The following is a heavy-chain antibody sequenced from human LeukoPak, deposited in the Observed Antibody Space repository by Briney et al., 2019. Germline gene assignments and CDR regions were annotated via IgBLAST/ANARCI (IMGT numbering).Heavy chain of an antibody. J-gene: IGHJ4*02. V-gene: IGHV1-46*01. D-gene: IGHD3-9*01. Sequence: ASVKVSCKASGYTFTSHFMHWVRQAPGQGLEWMGIINPRGGSTSYTQKFQGRVTMTWDTSISTAYMELSRLSSDDTAVYYCAREYILTGYYGDYWGQGTLVTVSS. CDR2: INPRGGST. CDR3: AREYILTGYYGDY. CDR1: GYTFTSHF.